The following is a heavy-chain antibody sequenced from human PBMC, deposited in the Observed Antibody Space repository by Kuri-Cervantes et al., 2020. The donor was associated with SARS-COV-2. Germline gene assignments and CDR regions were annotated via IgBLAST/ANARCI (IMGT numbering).Heavy chain of an antibody. Sequence: GGSLRLSCAASGFTFSNYGMTWVRQAPGRGLEWVSAISGYGGSTLYADSVKGRFTVSRDNSKNTLYLQMNYLRVEDTAIYYCAKVRDEEIEVILAATFDSWGQGTRVTVSS. J-gene: IGHJ4*02. CDR3: AKVRDEEIEVILAATFDS. CDR1: GFTFSNYG. CDR2: ISGYGGST. D-gene: IGHD2-15*01. V-gene: IGHV3-23*01.